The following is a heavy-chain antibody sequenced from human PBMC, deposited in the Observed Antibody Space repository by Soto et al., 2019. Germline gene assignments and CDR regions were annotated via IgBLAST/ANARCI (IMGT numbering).Heavy chain of an antibody. V-gene: IGHV1-58*01. CDR3: AAALLPGIAAAASQIAYYYYYGMDV. CDR2: IVVGSGNT. J-gene: IGHJ6*02. D-gene: IGHD6-13*01. Sequence: ASVKVSCKASGFTFTSSAVQWVRQARGQRLEWIGWIVVGSGNTNYAQKFQERVTITRDMSTSTAYMELSSLRSEDTAVYYCAAALLPGIAAAASQIAYYYYYGMDVWGQGTTVTVSS. CDR1: GFTFTSSA.